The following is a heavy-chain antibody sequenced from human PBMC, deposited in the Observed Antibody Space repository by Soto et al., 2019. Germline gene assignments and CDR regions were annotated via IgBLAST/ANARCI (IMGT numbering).Heavy chain of an antibody. V-gene: IGHV4-4*02. Sequence: QVQLQESGPGLVKPSGTLSLTCAVSGGSISSSNWWSWVRQPPGKGLEWIGEIYHSGSTNYNPSLKSRVTISVDKSQNQCSLKLRSVTAADRAVYYGARAHYSAYGDYVIGYWGQGTLVMVSS. CDR1: GGSISSSNW. CDR2: IYHSGST. J-gene: IGHJ4*02. D-gene: IGHD4-17*01. CDR3: ARAHYSAYGDYVIGY.